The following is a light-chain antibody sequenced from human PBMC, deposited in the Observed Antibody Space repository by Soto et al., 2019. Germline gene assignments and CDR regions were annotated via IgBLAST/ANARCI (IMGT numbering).Light chain of an antibody. CDR1: QSVTSNY. V-gene: IGKV3-20*01. CDR2: GAS. Sequence: EIVLTKSPGTLSLSPGERATLSCRASQSVTSNYVAWYQQTPGQAPRLLFFGASIRATGVPDRFSGSGSGTDFSLTISRLEPEDFAVYYCQQYGNSPYTLGQGTKVDIK. J-gene: IGKJ2*01. CDR3: QQYGNSPYT.